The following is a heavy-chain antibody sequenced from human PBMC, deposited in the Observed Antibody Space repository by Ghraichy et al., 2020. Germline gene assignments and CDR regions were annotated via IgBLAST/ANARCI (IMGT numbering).Heavy chain of an antibody. D-gene: IGHD2-15*01. Sequence: SETLSLSCNVSGGSISSRSYYWAWIRQPPGKGLEWIANVYWSGKSYYNTSLKSRVAISVDTSKNRFSLTMTSMTAADTAVYFCATLHRGVPSPTPPDVYWGHGIMVTVSS. CDR3: ATLHRGVPSPTPPDVY. CDR2: VYWSGKS. CDR1: GGSISSRSYY. J-gene: IGHJ4*01. V-gene: IGHV4-39*01.